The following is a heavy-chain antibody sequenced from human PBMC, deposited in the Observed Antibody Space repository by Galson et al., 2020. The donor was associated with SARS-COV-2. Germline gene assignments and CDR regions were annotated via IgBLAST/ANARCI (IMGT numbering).Heavy chain of an antibody. Sequence: GGSLRLSCAASGFTFSDYYMRWIRQAPGKGLEWVSYISSSSTYTNYADSVKGRFTISRDNAKNSLYLQMNSLRAEDTAVYYCARDPLDRPLDYWGQGTLVTVSS. CDR3: ARDPLDRPLDY. CDR1: GFTFSDYY. V-gene: IGHV3-11*06. J-gene: IGHJ4*02. CDR2: ISSSSTYT. D-gene: IGHD2-2*03.